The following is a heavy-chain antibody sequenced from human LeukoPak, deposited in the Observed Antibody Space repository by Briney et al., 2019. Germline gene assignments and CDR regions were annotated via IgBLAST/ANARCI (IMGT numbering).Heavy chain of an antibody. V-gene: IGHV3-7*05. J-gene: IGHJ4*02. CDR3: ARESPLPSIAVHFDY. Sequence: PGGSLRLSCAASGFTYRNYWMSWVRQAPGEGLEWVANIKHGGSEKYYVDPVKGRFTISRDNAKNSLYLQMNSMRAEATDVYYCARESPLPSIAVHFDYWGQGTLVTVSS. D-gene: IGHD6-19*01. CDR2: IKHGGSEK. CDR1: GFTYRNYW.